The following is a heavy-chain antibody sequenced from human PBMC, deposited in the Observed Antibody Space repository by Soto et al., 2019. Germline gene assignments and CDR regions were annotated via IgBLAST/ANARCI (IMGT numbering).Heavy chain of an antibody. CDR2: IGGGGGDI. Sequence: GGSLRLSCAASGFTFSSYAMNWVRQAPGKGLEWVSVIGGGGGDIRYADSVKGRLTVSRDNYKNTLYLQMNNLRADDTAVYYCAKDILAGNTYGMLDSWGQGALVTVSS. CDR3: AKDILAGNTYGMLDS. J-gene: IGHJ4*02. CDR1: GFTFSSYA. D-gene: IGHD5-18*01. V-gene: IGHV3-23*01.